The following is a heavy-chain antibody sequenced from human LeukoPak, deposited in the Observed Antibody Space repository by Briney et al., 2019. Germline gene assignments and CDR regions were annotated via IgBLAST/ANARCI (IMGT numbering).Heavy chain of an antibody. Sequence: GGSLRLSCAASGFTFSSYGMHWVRQAPGKGLEWGAVIWYDGSNKYYADSVKGRFTISRDNSKNTLYLQMNSLRAEDTAVYYCARAYSSSWYRSGPDDAFDIWGQGTMVTVSS. CDR2: IWYDGSNK. D-gene: IGHD6-13*01. J-gene: IGHJ3*02. CDR1: GFTFSSYG. CDR3: ARAYSSSWYRSGPDDAFDI. V-gene: IGHV3-33*01.